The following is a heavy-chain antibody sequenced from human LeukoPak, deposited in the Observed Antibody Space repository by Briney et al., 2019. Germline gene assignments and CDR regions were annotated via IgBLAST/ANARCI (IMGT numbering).Heavy chain of an antibody. D-gene: IGHD2-2*01. Sequence: SETLSLTRTVSGGSINSGAYYWSWVRQHPGKGLEWIGYIYYSGSTNYNPSLKSRVTISVDTSKNQFSLKLSSVTAADTAVYYCARDRLVVPAYYYYGMDVWGQGTTVTVSS. V-gene: IGHV4-61*08. CDR1: GGSINSGAYY. J-gene: IGHJ6*02. CDR3: ARDRLVVPAYYYYGMDV. CDR2: IYYSGST.